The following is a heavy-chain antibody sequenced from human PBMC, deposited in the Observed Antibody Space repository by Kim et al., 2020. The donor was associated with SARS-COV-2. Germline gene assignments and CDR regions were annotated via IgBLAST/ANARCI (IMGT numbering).Heavy chain of an antibody. Sequence: GESLKISCKGSGYSFTSYWIGWVRQMPGKGLEWMGIIYPGDSDTRYSPSFQGQVTISADKSISTAYLQWSSLKASDTAMYYCARQDYDFWSGSNWFDPWGQGTLVTVSS. CDR2: IYPGDSDT. CDR1: GYSFTSYW. D-gene: IGHD3-3*01. J-gene: IGHJ5*02. V-gene: IGHV5-51*01. CDR3: ARQDYDFWSGSNWFDP.